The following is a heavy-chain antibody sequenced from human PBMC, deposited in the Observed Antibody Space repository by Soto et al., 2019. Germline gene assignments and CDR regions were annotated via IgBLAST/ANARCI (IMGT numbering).Heavy chain of an antibody. CDR1: GYTFTSYA. D-gene: IGHD2-15*01. CDR2: INAGNGNT. J-gene: IGHJ4*02. CDR3: ARAAPRYCSGGSCYSGRDY. V-gene: IGHV1-3*01. Sequence: ASVKVSWKASGYTFTSYAMHWVRQAPGQRLEWMGWINAGNGNTKYSQKFQGRVTITRDTSASTAYMELSSLRSEDTAVYYCARAAPRYCSGGSCYSGRDYWGQGTLVTVSS.